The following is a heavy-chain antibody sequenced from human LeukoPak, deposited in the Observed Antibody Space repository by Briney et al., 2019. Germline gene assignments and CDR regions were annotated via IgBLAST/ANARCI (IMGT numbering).Heavy chain of an antibody. CDR1: GLSFTNYV. Sequence: PGGSLRLSCAASGLSFTNYVMSWVRQAPGKGLEWISGISGSGGGTYYADSVRGRFTISRDNSKNTLYLQMNSLRGEDTALYYCAKRRTSEFDYWGQGTLVTVSS. D-gene: IGHD1-7*01. CDR2: ISGSGGGT. CDR3: AKRRTSEFDY. V-gene: IGHV3-23*01. J-gene: IGHJ4*02.